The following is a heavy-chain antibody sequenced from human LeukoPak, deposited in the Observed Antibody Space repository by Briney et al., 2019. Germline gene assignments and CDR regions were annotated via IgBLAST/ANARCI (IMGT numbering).Heavy chain of an antibody. CDR3: ANGNNGDYVRLDY. Sequence: GGSLRLSCAASGFTFSNYAMTWVRQAPGKGLEWVSVISGSGGNTYCADSVKGRFTISRDNSKNTLYLQMNSLRAEDTAVYYCANGNNGDYVRLDYWGQGTLVTVSS. D-gene: IGHD4-17*01. V-gene: IGHV3-23*01. CDR2: ISGSGGNT. CDR1: GFTFSNYA. J-gene: IGHJ4*02.